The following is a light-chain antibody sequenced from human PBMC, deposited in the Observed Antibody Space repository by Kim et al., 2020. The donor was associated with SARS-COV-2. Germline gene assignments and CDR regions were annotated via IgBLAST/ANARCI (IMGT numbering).Light chain of an antibody. CDR2: VAS. Sequence: SPGERAPHSCSACLRLTSSHLAWYQQKPGQAPRLLIYVASRRATGIPDRFSGSGSGTDFTLTICRLEPDDFAMYYCHQYGNFPLTFGGGTKVDIK. CDR3: HQYGNFPLT. V-gene: IGKV3-20*01. J-gene: IGKJ4*01. CDR1: LRLTSSH.